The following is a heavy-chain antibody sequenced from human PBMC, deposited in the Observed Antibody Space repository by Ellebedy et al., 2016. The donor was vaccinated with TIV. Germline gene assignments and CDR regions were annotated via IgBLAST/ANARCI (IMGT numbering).Heavy chain of an antibody. J-gene: IGHJ1*01. Sequence: ESLKISCAAFGFTFSSYSINWVRQAPGKGLEWVSYISSSSSTIYYADSVKGRFTISRDNAKNSLYLQMNSLRAEDTAVYYCVTDGPLGEVRHWGQGTLVTVSS. CDR1: GFTFSSYS. V-gene: IGHV3-48*04. CDR3: VTDGPLGEVRH. CDR2: ISSSSSTI.